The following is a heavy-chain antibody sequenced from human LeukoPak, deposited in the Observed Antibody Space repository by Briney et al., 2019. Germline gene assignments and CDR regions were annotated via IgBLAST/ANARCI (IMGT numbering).Heavy chain of an antibody. CDR3: ARGVVSYGDYGDYFDY. V-gene: IGHV4-39*01. CDR1: GGSISSSSYY. CDR2: IYYSGST. D-gene: IGHD4-17*01. Sequence: PSETLSLTCTVSGGSISSSSYYWGWIRQPPGKGLEWIGSIYYSGSTYYNPSLKSRVTISVDTSKNQFSLKLSSVTAADTAVYYCARGVVSYGDYGDYFDYWGQGTLVTVSS. J-gene: IGHJ4*02.